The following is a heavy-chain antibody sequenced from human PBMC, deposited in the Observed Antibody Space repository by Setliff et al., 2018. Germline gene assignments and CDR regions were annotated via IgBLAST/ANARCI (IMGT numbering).Heavy chain of an antibody. D-gene: IGHD3-22*01. J-gene: IGHJ4*02. Sequence: PSETLSLTCTVSGGSISSHYWSWIRQPPGKGLEWIGSIYYSGSTNYNPSLKSRVTISVDTSKNQFSLKLSSVTAADTAVYYCARGRLHYNDSSGYSYWGQGTLVTVS. CDR3: ARGRLHYNDSSGYSY. CDR1: GGSISSHY. CDR2: IYYSGST. V-gene: IGHV4-59*11.